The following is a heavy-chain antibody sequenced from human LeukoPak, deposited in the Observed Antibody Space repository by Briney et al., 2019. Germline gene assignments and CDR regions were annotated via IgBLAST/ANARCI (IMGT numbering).Heavy chain of an antibody. CDR2: ISSSSSTI. J-gene: IGHJ4*02. D-gene: IGHD6-13*01. CDR3: ARVGYSSSWYGGGVIDY. Sequence: GGSLRLSCAASGFTFSSYSMNWVRQAPGKGLEWVSYISSSSSTIYYADSVKGRFTISRDNAKNSLYLQMNSLRAEDTAVYYCARVGYSSSWYGGGVIDYWGQGTLVTVSS. CDR1: GFTFSSYS. V-gene: IGHV3-48*01.